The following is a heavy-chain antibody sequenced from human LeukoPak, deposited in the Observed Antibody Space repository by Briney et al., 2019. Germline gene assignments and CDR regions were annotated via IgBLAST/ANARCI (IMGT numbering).Heavy chain of an antibody. Sequence: GGSLRLSCAASGFTFSSSGMHWVRQAPGKGLEWVAVIWSDGSKEYYAGSVKGRFSISRDNSRNTVYVQMNSLRAEDTAIYYCARVFCTGGSCYGPFDYWGQGTLVTVSS. D-gene: IGHD2-15*01. V-gene: IGHV3-33*01. J-gene: IGHJ4*02. CDR3: ARVFCTGGSCYGPFDY. CDR1: GFTFSSSG. CDR2: IWSDGSKE.